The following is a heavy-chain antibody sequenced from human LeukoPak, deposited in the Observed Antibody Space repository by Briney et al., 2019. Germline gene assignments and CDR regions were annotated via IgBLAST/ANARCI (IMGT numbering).Heavy chain of an antibody. Sequence: SETLSLTCTVSGGSISSSNYYWGWIRQPPGKGLEWIGSIYYGGSTYYNPSLKSRVTISVDTSKDQFSLRLTSVTAADTAVYYCARSFLGDWYFDLWGRGTLVTVSS. CDR1: GGSISSSNYY. D-gene: IGHD1-26*01. J-gene: IGHJ2*01. CDR3: ARSFLGDWYFDL. CDR2: IYYGGST. V-gene: IGHV4-39*07.